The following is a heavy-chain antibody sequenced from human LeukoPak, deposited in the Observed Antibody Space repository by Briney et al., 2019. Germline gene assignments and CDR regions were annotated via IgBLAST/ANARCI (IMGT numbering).Heavy chain of an antibody. CDR2: ISSSSSYI. V-gene: IGHV3-21*01. CDR3: ARDLSYTAFDM. J-gene: IGHJ3*02. D-gene: IGHD3-10*01. CDR1: GFTFSSYS. Sequence: SGGSLRLSCAASGFTFSSYSMNWVRQAPGKGLEWVSSISSSSSYIYYADSVKGRFTISRDNAKNSLYLQMNSLRAEDTAVYHCARDLSYTAFDMWGQGTMVTVSS.